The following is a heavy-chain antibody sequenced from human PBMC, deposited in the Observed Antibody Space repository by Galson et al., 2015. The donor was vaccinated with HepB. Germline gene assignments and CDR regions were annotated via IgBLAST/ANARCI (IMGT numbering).Heavy chain of an antibody. J-gene: IGHJ3*02. CDR2: VNPDGGGT. V-gene: IGHV1-2*02. Sequence: SVKVSCKASGYTFTHYYIHWVRQAPGQGLEWVAGVNPDGGGTYFAHNFQGSVTLTADTSISTAYMELSDMKSDDTAVYHCARSSLYNWNGFDTLDIWGQGTLVTVSS. CDR3: ARSSLYNWNGFDTLDI. CDR1: GYTFTHYY. D-gene: IGHD1-1*01.